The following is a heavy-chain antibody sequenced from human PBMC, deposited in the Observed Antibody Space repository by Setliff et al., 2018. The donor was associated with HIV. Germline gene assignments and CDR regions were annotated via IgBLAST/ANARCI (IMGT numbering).Heavy chain of an antibody. CDR2: IRGSGSGDTT. J-gene: IGHJ4*02. D-gene: IGHD6-13*01. CDR3: AREDSSWYGSLDY. CDR1: GFVFSSYA. V-gene: IGHV3-23*01. Sequence: LRLSCAASGFVFSSYAMTWVRQAPGKGLEWVSTIRGSGSGDTTHYADFVKGRFTISRDNSKNTVYLQMNSLRAEDMAIYYCAREDSSWYGSLDYWGQGTPVTVS.